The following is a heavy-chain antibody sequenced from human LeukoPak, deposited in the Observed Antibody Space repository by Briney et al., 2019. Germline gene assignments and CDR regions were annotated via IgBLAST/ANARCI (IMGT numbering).Heavy chain of an antibody. Sequence: PSETLSLTCAVYGGSFSGYYWSWIRQPPGKGLEWIGEINHSGSTNYNPSLKSRVTISVDTSKNQISLKLSSVTAADTAVYYCARERGYCSSTSCYALVGYFDYWGQGTLVTVSS. CDR3: ARERGYCSSTSCYALVGYFDY. V-gene: IGHV4-34*01. CDR1: GGSFSGYY. CDR2: INHSGST. J-gene: IGHJ4*02. D-gene: IGHD2-2*01.